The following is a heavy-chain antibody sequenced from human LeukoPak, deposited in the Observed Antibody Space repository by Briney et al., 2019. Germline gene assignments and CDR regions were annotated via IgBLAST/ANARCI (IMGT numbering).Heavy chain of an antibody. J-gene: IGHJ4*02. CDR1: GFTFSRYA. Sequence: GGSLRLSCAASGFTFSRYAMHWVRQAPGTGLEWVAFIQYEGRNKYYADSVKGRFTISRDNSKNMLYLQMNSLRLEDTAVYYCAKDQEGGAGTGRFEYWGQGTLVTVSS. D-gene: IGHD6-13*01. CDR2: IQYEGRNK. V-gene: IGHV3-30*02. CDR3: AKDQEGGAGTGRFEY.